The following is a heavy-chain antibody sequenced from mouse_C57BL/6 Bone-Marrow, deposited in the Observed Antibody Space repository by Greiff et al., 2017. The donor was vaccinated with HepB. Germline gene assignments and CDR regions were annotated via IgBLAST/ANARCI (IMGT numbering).Heavy chain of an antibody. CDR3: SRGDDGYFYWYFDV. CDR2: ISNGGGST. J-gene: IGHJ1*03. CDR1: GFTFSDYY. D-gene: IGHD2-3*01. Sequence: EVKVEESGGGLVQPGGSLKLSCAASGFTFSDYYMYWVRQTPEKRLEWVAYISNGGGSTYYPDTVKGRFTISRDNAKNTLYLQMSRLKAEDTAMYYCSRGDDGYFYWYFDVWGTGTTVTVSS. V-gene: IGHV5-12*01.